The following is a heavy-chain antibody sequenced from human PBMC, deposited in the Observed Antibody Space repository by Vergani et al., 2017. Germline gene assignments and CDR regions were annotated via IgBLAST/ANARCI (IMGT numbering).Heavy chain of an antibody. CDR1: GGSFSGYY. J-gene: IGHJ5*02. CDR3: ARDLRLLYNRFDP. Sequence: QVQLQQWGAGLLKPSETLSLTCAVYGGSFSGYYCNWIRQPPGKGLEWVAVTWYDGNNKQYADSVKGRFTISRDNSKSTMYLQMNSLRDEDTGVYYCARDLRLLYNRFDPWGQGTLVTVSS. D-gene: IGHD1-14*01. CDR2: TWYDGNNK. V-gene: IGHV3-33*08.